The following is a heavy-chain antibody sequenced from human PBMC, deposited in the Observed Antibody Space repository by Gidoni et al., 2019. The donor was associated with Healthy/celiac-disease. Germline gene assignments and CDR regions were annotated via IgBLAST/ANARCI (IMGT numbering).Heavy chain of an antibody. CDR2: IIPILCIA. CDR3: ASIHCSGGSCYSYYYYGMDV. CDR1: AGSFRSYP. J-gene: IGHJ6*04. Sequence: QAQLVQPGDEVKTPGSSVKVSCKASAGSFRSYPIRWVRPAPGQGLEWMGRIIPILCIANYAQKFQGRVTITADKSTRTAYMELSSLRSEDTAVYYCASIHCSGGSCYSYYYYGMDVWGEGTTVTVSS. D-gene: IGHD2-15*01. V-gene: IGHV1-69*04.